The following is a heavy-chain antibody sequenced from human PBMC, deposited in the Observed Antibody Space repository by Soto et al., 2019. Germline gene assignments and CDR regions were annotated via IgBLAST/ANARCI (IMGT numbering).Heavy chain of an antibody. CDR1: GGSISSSSYY. CDR2: IYYSGST. V-gene: IGHV4-39*01. J-gene: IGHJ6*03. Sequence: SETLSLTCTVSGGSISSSSYYWGWIRQPPGKGLEWIGSIYYSGSTYYNPSLKSRVTISVDTSKNQFSLKLSSVTAADTAVYYCARHPRGIAAAGTGDYYYYYMDVWGKGTTVTVSS. D-gene: IGHD6-13*01. CDR3: ARHPRGIAAAGTGDYYYYYMDV.